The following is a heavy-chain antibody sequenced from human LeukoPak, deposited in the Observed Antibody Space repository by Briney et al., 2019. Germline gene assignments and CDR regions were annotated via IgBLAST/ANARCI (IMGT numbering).Heavy chain of an antibody. V-gene: IGHV3-11*01. CDR3: ARDSSGYFEVYFDY. D-gene: IGHD3-22*01. Sequence: GGSLRLSCAASGFTFSDYYMSWIRQAPGKGLEWVSYISSSGSTVYYADSVKGRFTISRDNAKNSLYLQMNSLRAEDTAVYYCARDSSGYFEVYFDYWGQGTLVTVSS. CDR2: ISSSGSTV. J-gene: IGHJ4*02. CDR1: GFTFSDYY.